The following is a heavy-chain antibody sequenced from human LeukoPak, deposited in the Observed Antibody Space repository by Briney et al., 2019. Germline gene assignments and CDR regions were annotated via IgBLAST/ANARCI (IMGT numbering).Heavy chain of an antibody. V-gene: IGHV4-39*01. CDR3: ARHIDGFDI. CDR2: IYYSGST. Sequence: PSETLSLTCTVSGGSISSSLYFWGWIRQPPGKGLEWIGSIYYSGSTYYNPSLKGRVTISVDTSKNQFSLKLSSVTAADTAVYYCARHIDGFDIWGQGTMVTVSS. J-gene: IGHJ3*02. CDR1: GGSISSSLYF.